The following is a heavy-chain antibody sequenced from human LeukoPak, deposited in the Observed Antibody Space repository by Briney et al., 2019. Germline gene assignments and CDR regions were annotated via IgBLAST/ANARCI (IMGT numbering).Heavy chain of an antibody. CDR1: GFTFSSYA. J-gene: IGHJ4*02. CDR2: ISYDGSNK. V-gene: IGHV3-30-3*01. Sequence: GGSLRLSCAASGFTFSSYAMHWVRQAPGKGLEWVAVISYDGSNKYYADSVKGRFTISRDNSKNTPYLQMNSLRAEDTAVYYCARSPRSGYFDYWGQGTLVTVSS. D-gene: IGHD2-15*01. CDR3: ARSPRSGYFDY.